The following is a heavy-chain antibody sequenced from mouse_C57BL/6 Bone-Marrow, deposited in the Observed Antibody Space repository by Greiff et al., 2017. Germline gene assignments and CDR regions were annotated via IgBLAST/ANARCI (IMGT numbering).Heavy chain of an antibody. V-gene: IGHV1-61*01. D-gene: IGHD1-1*01. J-gene: IGHJ1*03. CDR2: IYPSDSET. Sequence: VQLQQPGAELVRPGSSVKLSCKASGYTFTSYWMDWVKQRPGQGLEWIGNIYPSDSETHYNQKVKDKATLTVDKTSSTAYMQLSSLTSEDSAVYYWASFITSVAYWYCDVWGTGTTVTVSS. CDR3: ASFITSVAYWYCDV. CDR1: GYTFTSYW.